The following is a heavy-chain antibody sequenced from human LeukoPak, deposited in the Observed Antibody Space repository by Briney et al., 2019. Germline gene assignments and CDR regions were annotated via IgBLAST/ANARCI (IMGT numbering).Heavy chain of an antibody. V-gene: IGHV3-23*01. D-gene: IGHD5-12*01. CDR3: AKGAYDYIEIAYFDY. CDR1: GSSFNNYA. Sequence: GGSLRLSCVASGSSFNNYAMNWVRQPPGKGLEGFSLIIGSSGSTFYADSVKGRFTISRDKSKNTLYLQMNSLRADDTAVYYCAKGAYDYIEIAYFDYWGQGSLVTVSS. J-gene: IGHJ4*02. CDR2: IIGSSGST.